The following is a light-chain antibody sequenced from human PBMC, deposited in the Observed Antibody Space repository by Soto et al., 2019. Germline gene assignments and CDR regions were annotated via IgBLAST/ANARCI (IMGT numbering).Light chain of an antibody. CDR3: QQHGSSPPWT. Sequence: EIVLTQSPGTLSLSPGERATLSCRASQSVSRNYLAWYQPKPGQAPGLLIYGASSRATGIPDRFSGSGSGTDFTLTISRLEPEDFAVYYCQQHGSSPPWTFGQGTKVEIK. V-gene: IGKV3-20*01. CDR2: GAS. J-gene: IGKJ1*01. CDR1: QSVSRNY.